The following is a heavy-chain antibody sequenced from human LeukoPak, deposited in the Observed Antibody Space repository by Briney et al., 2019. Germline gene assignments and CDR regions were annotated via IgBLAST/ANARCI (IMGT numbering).Heavy chain of an antibody. CDR2: INHSGST. D-gene: IGHD3-10*01. CDR3: ARCTRITMVRGVIITGIYYFDY. CDR1: GGSFSGYY. Sequence: PSETLSLTCAVYGGSFSGYYWSWIRQPPGKGLEWIGEINHSGSTNYSPSLKSRVTISVDTSKNQFSLKLSSVTAADTAVYYCARCTRITMVRGVIITGIYYFDYWGQGTLVTVSS. J-gene: IGHJ4*02. V-gene: IGHV4-34*01.